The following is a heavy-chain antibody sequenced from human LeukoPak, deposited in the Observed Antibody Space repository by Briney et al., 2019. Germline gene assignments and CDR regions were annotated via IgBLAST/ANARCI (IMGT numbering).Heavy chain of an antibody. D-gene: IGHD2-15*01. CDR2: ISGSGNST. CDR3: AKVLVLVSANRYYFDY. J-gene: IGHJ4*02. Sequence: GGSLRLSCAASGLTFSGSAMSWVRQAPGKGLEWVSLISGSGNSTYYADSVKGRFTISRGNSKNTLYLQMNSLRAEDTAVYYCAKVLVLVSANRYYFDYWGQGTLVTVSS. CDR1: GLTFSGSA. V-gene: IGHV3-23*01.